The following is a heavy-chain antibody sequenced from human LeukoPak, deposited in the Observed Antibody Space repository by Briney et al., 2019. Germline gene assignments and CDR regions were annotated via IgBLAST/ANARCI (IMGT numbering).Heavy chain of an antibody. CDR1: GFTFSNYD. J-gene: IGHJ4*02. D-gene: IGHD7-27*01. CDR2: ISYDRSNK. V-gene: IGHV3-30-3*01. Sequence: PGRSLSLSCAASGFTFSNYDMHWVRQAPGKGLESVAVISYDRSNKYYADSVKSRFNISRDNSKNTLYLQMNSVRAEDAAIYYCATIGDRRTGELYRIDYWGQGTLVTVSS. CDR3: ATIGDRRTGELYRIDY.